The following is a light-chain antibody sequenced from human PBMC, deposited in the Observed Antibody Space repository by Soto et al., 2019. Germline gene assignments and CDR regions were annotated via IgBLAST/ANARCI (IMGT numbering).Light chain of an antibody. CDR3: KRYGSSPT. CDR2: GAS. J-gene: IGKJ5*01. V-gene: IGKV3-20*01. Sequence: EIVLTQSPGTLSLFPGERATLSCRASQSLTTRYLAWHQQKPGQAPRLLIYGASSRATGIPDRFSGSGSGTAFTLTTSSLELEDFAVYPCKRYGSSPTSGQGTRWEIK. CDR1: QSLTTRY.